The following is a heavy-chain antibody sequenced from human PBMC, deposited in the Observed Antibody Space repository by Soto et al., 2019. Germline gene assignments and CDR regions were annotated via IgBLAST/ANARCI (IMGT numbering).Heavy chain of an antibody. J-gene: IGHJ6*02. Sequence: GGSLRLSCAASGFTVSSNYMSWVRQAPGKGLEWVSVIYSGGSTYYADSVKGRFTISRDNSKNTLYLQMNSLRAEDTAVYYCAGGQYDSSGYYSKRRPYYYYGMDVWGQGTTVTVSS. D-gene: IGHD3-22*01. V-gene: IGHV3-53*01. CDR1: GFTVSSNY. CDR2: IYSGGST. CDR3: AGGQYDSSGYYSKRRPYYYYGMDV.